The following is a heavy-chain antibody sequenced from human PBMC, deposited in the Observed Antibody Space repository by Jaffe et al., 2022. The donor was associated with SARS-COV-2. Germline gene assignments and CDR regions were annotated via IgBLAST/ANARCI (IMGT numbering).Heavy chain of an antibody. Sequence: QVQLQESGPGLVKPSETLSLTCTVSNSSISTGYYWGWIRQPPGKGLEWIGSIYFTGNTYYNSSLKSRVSMSVDTSKNQFSLKLSSVTAADTAVYYCARSGTPSSGGYWGQGTLVTVSS. CDR1: NSSISTGYY. J-gene: IGHJ4*02. CDR3: ARSGTPSSGGY. CDR2: IYFTGNT. D-gene: IGHD1-26*01. V-gene: IGHV4-38-2*02.